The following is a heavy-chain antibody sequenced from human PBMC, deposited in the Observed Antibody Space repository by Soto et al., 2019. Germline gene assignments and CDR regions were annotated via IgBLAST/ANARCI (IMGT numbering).Heavy chain of an antibody. CDR3: ARSPVAESVGKKSPSPYYCCYYDMDV. Sequence: ASVKVSCKASGYTFTSYDINWVRQATGQGLEWMGWMNPNSGNTGYAQKFQGRVTMTRSTSISTAYMDLSSLRSEDTAVYYCARSPVAESVGKKSPSPYYCCYYDMDVWGQGTTVTVSS. J-gene: IGHJ6*02. D-gene: IGHD6-13*01. CDR1: GYTFTSYD. CDR2: MNPNSGNT. V-gene: IGHV1-8*01.